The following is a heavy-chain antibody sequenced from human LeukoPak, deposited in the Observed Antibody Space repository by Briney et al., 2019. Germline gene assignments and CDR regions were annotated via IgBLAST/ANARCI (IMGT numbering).Heavy chain of an antibody. CDR2: INRSGST. Sequence: SGTLSLTCAVYGGSFSGYYWSWIRQPPGKGLEWIGEINRSGSTNYNPSLKSRVTISVDTSKDQFSLKVSSVTAADTAVYYCARGRYLPLYFDYWGQGTLVTVSS. CDR3: ARGRYLPLYFDY. V-gene: IGHV4-34*01. CDR1: GGSFSGYY. D-gene: IGHD3-16*02. J-gene: IGHJ4*02.